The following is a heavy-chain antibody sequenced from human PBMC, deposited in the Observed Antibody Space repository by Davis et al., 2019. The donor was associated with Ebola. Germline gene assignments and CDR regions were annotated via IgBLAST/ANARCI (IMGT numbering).Heavy chain of an antibody. CDR2: IRSKAYGGTT. V-gene: IGHV3-49*03. CDR1: GFTFGDYA. J-gene: IGHJ4*02. CDR3: TRDSRGSSWYLQGPPFGY. D-gene: IGHD6-13*01. Sequence: PGGSLRLSCTASGFTFGDYAMSWFRQAPGKGLEWVGFIRSKAYGGTTEYAASVKGRFTISRDDSKSIAYLQMNSLKTEDTAVYYCTRDSRGSSWYLQGPPFGYWGQGTLVTVSS.